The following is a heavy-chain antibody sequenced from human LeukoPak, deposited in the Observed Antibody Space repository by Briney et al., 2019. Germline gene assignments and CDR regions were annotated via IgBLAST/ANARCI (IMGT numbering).Heavy chain of an antibody. CDR1: GGSISSYY. J-gene: IGHJ4*02. V-gene: IGHV4-59*01. CDR3: ARGSQFVVVTAPHFDY. CDR2: IYYSGST. Sequence: SETLSLTCTVSGGSISSYYWSWIRQPPGKGLEWLGYIYYSGSTNYNPSLKSRVTISVDTSKNQFSLKLSSVTAADTAVYYCARGSQFVVVTAPHFDYWGQGTLVTVSS. D-gene: IGHD2-21*02.